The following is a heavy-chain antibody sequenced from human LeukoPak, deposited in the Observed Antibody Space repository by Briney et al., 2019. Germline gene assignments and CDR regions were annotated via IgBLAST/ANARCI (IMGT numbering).Heavy chain of an antibody. CDR3: AKDGYDSSGYYFDYYYYGMDV. Sequence: PGRSLRLSCAASGFTFSIYGMHWVHQAPGKGLEWVAVISYDGSNKYYADSVKGRFTISRDNSKNTLYLQMNSLRAEDTAVYYCAKDGYDSSGYYFDYYYYGMDVWGQGTTVTVSS. CDR2: ISYDGSNK. J-gene: IGHJ6*02. CDR1: GFTFSIYG. V-gene: IGHV3-30*18. D-gene: IGHD3-22*01.